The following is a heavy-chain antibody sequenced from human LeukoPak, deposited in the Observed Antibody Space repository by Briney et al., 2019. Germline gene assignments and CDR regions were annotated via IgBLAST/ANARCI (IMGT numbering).Heavy chain of an antibody. CDR1: GFTFSSYA. Sequence: RTGGSLRLSCAASGFTFSSYAMHWDRQAPGKGLEYVSAISSNGGSTYYANSVKGRFTISRDNSKNTLYLQMGSLRAEDMAVYYCARSHQDSGYDWRDYYYYMDVWGKGTTVTVSS. CDR3: ARSHQDSGYDWRDYYYYMDV. D-gene: IGHD5-12*01. J-gene: IGHJ6*03. V-gene: IGHV3-64*01. CDR2: ISSNGGST.